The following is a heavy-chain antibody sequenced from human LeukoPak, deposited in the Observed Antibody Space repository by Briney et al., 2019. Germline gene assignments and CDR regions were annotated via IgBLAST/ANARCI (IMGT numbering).Heavy chain of an antibody. D-gene: IGHD6-13*01. CDR2: IKKDGSEK. CDR1: GFTSSTSW. Sequence: GGSLRLSCAASGFTSSTSWMTWVRPAPGKRPGWVANIKKDGSEKYYVDAMKGRFTISRDNAKNSLFLQMNSLGAEDTSVYYCAGDREGFSWYDYWGQGTLVTVSS. J-gene: IGHJ4*02. CDR3: AGDREGFSWYDY. V-gene: IGHV3-7*01.